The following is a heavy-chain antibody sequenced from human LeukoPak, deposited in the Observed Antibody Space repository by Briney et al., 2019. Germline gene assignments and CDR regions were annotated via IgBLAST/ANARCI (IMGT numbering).Heavy chain of an antibody. CDR3: ATPWSY. J-gene: IGHJ4*02. Sequence: GGSLRLSCEASGSTFSNFWMHWVRQAPGQGLMWVSHIDPDGSTTVYADSVKGRFTISRDNAKNTLYLQMNSLRAEDTAVYYCATPWSYWGQGTLVTVSS. D-gene: IGHD3-3*01. CDR1: GSTFSNFW. V-gene: IGHV3-74*01. CDR2: IDPDGSTT.